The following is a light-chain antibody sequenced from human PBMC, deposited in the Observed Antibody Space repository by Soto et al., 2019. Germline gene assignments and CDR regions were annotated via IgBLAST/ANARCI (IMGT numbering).Light chain of an antibody. CDR2: EVN. V-gene: IGLV2-8*01. Sequence: QSALTQPPSASGSPGQSVTISCTGTSSDVGVYKYVSWYQQHPGKAPRLMMFEVNKRPSGFPDRFSGSRSGNTASLTVSGLKSEDESDYYCSSYAGINNIGVFGSGTKLAV. J-gene: IGLJ3*02. CDR1: SSDVGVYKY. CDR3: SSYAGINNIGV.